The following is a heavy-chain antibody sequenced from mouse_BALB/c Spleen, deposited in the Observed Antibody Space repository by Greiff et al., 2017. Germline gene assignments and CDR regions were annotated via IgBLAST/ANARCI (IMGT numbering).Heavy chain of an antibody. CDR2: ISYSGST. D-gene: IGHD4-1*01. V-gene: IGHV3-2*02. CDR3: ARSNWDYAMDY. J-gene: IGHJ4*01. CDR1: GYSITSDYA. Sequence: EVQLVESGPGLVKPSQSLSLTCTVTGYSITSDYAWNWIRQFPGNKLEWMGYISYSGSTSYNPSLKSRISITRDTSKNQFFLQLNSVTTEDTATYYCARSNWDYAMDYWGQGTSVTVSS.